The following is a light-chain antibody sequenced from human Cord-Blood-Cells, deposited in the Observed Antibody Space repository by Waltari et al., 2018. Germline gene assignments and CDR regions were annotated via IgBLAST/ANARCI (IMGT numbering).Light chain of an antibody. CDR2: SNN. CDR1: SLNTGSNT. V-gene: IGLV1-44*01. J-gene: IGLJ3*02. Sequence: QSVLTQPPSASGPPGQRVTISCSGSSLNTGSNTVNWYQQLPGTAPKLLIYSNNQRPSGVPDRFSGSKSGTSASLAISGLQSEDEADYYCAAWDDSLNGWVFGGGTKLTVL. CDR3: AAWDDSLNGWV.